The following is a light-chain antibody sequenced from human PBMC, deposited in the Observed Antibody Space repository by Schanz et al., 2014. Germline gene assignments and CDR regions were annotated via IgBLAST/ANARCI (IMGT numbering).Light chain of an antibody. CDR1: SSDVGGYNF. J-gene: IGLJ2*01. CDR2: EVS. Sequence: QSALTQPPSASGSPGQSVTISCTGTSSDVGGYNFVSWYQQHPGKVPKLMIYEVSKRPSGVPDRFSGSKSGNTASLTVSGLQAEDEADYYCSSYAGSNNPVVFGGGTKVTVL. CDR3: SSYAGSNNPVV. V-gene: IGLV2-8*01.